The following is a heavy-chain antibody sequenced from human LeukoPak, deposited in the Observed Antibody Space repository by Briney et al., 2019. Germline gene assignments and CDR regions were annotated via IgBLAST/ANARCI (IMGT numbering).Heavy chain of an antibody. J-gene: IGHJ5*02. D-gene: IGHD5-12*01. V-gene: IGHV3-30*02. Sequence: GGSLRLSCAASGFTFSSYAMHWVRQAPGKGLEWVAFIHSDGSNKHYADSVKGRFTISRDNAKNSLYLQMNSLRAEDTAVYYCARANIVATCYSSSWGQGTLVTVSS. CDR3: ARANIVATCYSSS. CDR1: GFTFSSYA. CDR2: IHSDGSNK.